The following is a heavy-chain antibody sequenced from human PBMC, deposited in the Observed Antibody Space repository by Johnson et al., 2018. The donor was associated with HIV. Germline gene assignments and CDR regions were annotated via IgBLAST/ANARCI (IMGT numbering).Heavy chain of an antibody. CDR3: AKDRGDYVLDAFDI. D-gene: IGHD4-17*01. CDR1: GFTFSSYG. Sequence: QVQLVESGGGLVQPGGSLRLSCAASGFTFSSYGMHWVRQAPGKGLEWVAFIRYDGNNKYYADSVKGRFTISRDNSKNTLYLQMNSLRAEDTAVYYCAKDRGDYVLDAFDIWGQGTMVTVSS. CDR2: IRYDGNNK. J-gene: IGHJ3*02. V-gene: IGHV3-30*02.